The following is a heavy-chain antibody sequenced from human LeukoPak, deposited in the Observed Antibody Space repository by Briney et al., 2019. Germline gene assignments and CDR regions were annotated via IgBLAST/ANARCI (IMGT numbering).Heavy chain of an antibody. V-gene: IGHV1-69*04. D-gene: IGHD3-22*01. J-gene: IGHJ4*02. CDR2: IIPLLGIA. CDR3: ARGYPYYYDRSGYYPY. CDR1: VALFTSSA. Sequence: SVKVSCKASVALFTSSAISWVRRAPGHGLEWMGRIIPLLGIANYAQKFQGRVTITADKPTSTAYMELSSLRSEGTAVYYCARGYPYYYDRSGYYPYWGQGTLVTVSS.